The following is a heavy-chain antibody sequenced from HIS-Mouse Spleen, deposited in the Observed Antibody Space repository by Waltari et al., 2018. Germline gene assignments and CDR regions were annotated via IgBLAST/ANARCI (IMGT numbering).Heavy chain of an antibody. CDR1: GGSISSSSYY. CDR2: IYYSGST. Sequence: QLQLQESGPGLVKPSETLSLTCTVSGGSISSSSYYWGWIRQPPGKGLEWIGSIYYSGSTYYNPSLKSRVTISVDTSKNQFSLKLSSVTAADTAVYYCEGVYYYDSSGIYYYYGMDVWGQGTTVTVSS. V-gene: IGHV4-39*01. D-gene: IGHD3-22*01. CDR3: EGVYYYDSSGIYYYYGMDV. J-gene: IGHJ6*02.